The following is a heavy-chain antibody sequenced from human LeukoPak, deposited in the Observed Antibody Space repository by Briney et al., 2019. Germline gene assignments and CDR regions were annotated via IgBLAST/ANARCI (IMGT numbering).Heavy chain of an antibody. J-gene: IGHJ5*02. Sequence: GASVKVSCKTSGYTFTTYVVHWVRQTPGQRLEWMGWINAGNGNTKYSQKFQGRVTITRDTSASTAYMELSSLRSEDTAVYYCARDHWFDPWGQETLVTVSS. CDR3: ARDHWFDP. CDR1: GYTFTTYV. CDR2: INAGNGNT. V-gene: IGHV1-3*01.